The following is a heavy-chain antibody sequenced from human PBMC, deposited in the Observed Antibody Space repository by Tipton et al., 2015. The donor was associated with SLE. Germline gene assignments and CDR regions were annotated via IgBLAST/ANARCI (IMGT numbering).Heavy chain of an antibody. CDR2: IYYSGNT. D-gene: IGHD3-22*01. V-gene: IGHV4-59*01. CDR1: GGFITTYY. J-gene: IGHJ5*02. Sequence: LRLSCTVSGGFITTYYWSWIRQPPGKGLEWIGYIYYSGNTDYNPSLESRVTMSVDTSKNQFSLKMNSVTAADTAVYYCSRGSRSGYYADHWGPGTLVTVSS. CDR3: SRGSRSGYYADH.